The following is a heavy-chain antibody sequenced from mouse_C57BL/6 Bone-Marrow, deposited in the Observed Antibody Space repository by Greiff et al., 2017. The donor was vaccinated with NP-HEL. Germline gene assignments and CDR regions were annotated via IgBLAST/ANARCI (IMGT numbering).Heavy chain of an antibody. D-gene: IGHD2-1*01. J-gene: IGHJ4*01. CDR1: GFNIKDDY. Sequence: EVQLQQSGAELVRPGASVKLSCTASGFNIKDDYMHWVKQRPEQGLEWIGWIDPENGDTEYASKFQGKATITADTSSNTAYLQLSSLTSEDTAVYYCTTRGKYGNWMDYWGQGTSVTVSS. CDR3: TTRGKYGNWMDY. V-gene: IGHV14-4*01. CDR2: IDPENGDT.